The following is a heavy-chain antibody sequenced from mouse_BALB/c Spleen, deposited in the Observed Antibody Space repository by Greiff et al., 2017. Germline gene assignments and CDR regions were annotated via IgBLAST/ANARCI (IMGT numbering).Heavy chain of an antibody. Sequence: VQLVESGPGLVAPSQSLSITCTVSGFSLTSYGVHWVRQPPGKGLEWLGVIWAGGSTNYNSALMSRLSISKDNSKSQVFLKMNSLQTDDTAMYYCARGPSYGYGYMDYWGQGTSVTVSS. J-gene: IGHJ4*01. CDR3: ARGPSYGYGYMDY. CDR1: GFSLTSYG. V-gene: IGHV2-9*02. CDR2: IWAGGST. D-gene: IGHD2-9*01.